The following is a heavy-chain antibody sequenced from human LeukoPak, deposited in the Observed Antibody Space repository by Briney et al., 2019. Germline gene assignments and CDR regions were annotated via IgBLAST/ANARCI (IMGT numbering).Heavy chain of an antibody. J-gene: IGHJ5*02. V-gene: IGHV5-51*01. Sequence: GESLKISCKGSGYSFTSYWIGWVRQMPGKGLEWMGMTYPGDSDTRYSPSFQGQVTISADKSISTAYLQWSSLQASDTAVYYCVRHVIVGATKSYFDPWGQGTLVTVSS. CDR2: TYPGDSDT. CDR3: VRHVIVGATKSYFDP. D-gene: IGHD1-26*01. CDR1: GYSFTSYW.